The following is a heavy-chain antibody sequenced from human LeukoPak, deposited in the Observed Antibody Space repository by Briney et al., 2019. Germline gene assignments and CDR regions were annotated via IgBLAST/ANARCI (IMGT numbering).Heavy chain of an antibody. J-gene: IGHJ4*02. Sequence: GGSLRLAWAPAGFTVSSDAMGWVRQAGGKGRGWEALISYAGSNKYYADSVKGRFTISRDTSKNPLYMQMPSLRAEDPAVYYCARAVSSGWWVPHYWGQGTLVTVSS. CDR1: GFTVSSDA. D-gene: IGHD6-19*01. V-gene: IGHV3-30-3*01. CDR2: ISYAGSNK. CDR3: ARAVSSGWWVPHY.